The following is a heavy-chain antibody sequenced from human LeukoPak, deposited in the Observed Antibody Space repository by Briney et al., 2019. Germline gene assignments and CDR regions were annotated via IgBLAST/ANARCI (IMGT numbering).Heavy chain of an antibody. J-gene: IGHJ4*02. Sequence: PSETLSLTCAVYGGSFSGYYWSWIRQPPGKGLEWIGEINHSGSTNYNPSLKSRVTISVDTSKNQFSLRLSSVTAADTAVYYCARLVGARSQADYWGQGTLVTVSS. V-gene: IGHV4-34*01. D-gene: IGHD1-26*01. CDR3: ARLVGARSQADY. CDR2: INHSGST. CDR1: GGSFSGYY.